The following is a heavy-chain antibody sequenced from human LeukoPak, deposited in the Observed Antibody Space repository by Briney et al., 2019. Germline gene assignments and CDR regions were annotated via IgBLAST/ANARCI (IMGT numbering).Heavy chain of an antibody. CDR1: GGSISSTSYY. D-gene: IGHD1-1*01. CDR3: ARGMFWYNWNYYYYYMDV. Sequence: SETLSLTCTVSGGSISSTSYYWGWIRQPPGKGLEWIGSIFYSGNTYYNPSLKSRVTISVDTSKKQFSLNLSSVTAADTAVYYCARGMFWYNWNYYYYYMDVWGKGTTVTVSS. V-gene: IGHV4-39*01. J-gene: IGHJ6*03. CDR2: IFYSGNT.